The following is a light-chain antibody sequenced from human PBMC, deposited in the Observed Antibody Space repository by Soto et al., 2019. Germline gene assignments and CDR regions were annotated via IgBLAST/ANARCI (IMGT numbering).Light chain of an antibody. J-gene: IGLJ2*01. CDR1: SGHSNYA. CDR2: LNSDGSH. CDR3: QTWGSGIVV. V-gene: IGLV4-69*01. Sequence: QPVLTQSPSASASLGASVKLNCTLSSGHSNYAIAWHQQQSEKGPRYLMKLNSDGSHSKGDGIPDRFSGSSSGAERYLTISSLQSEDEADYYCQTWGSGIVVFGGGTKLT.